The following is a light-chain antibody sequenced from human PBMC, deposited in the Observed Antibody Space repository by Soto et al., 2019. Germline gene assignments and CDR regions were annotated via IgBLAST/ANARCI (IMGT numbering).Light chain of an antibody. Sequence: DIQMTQSPSTLSGSVGDRGTITCRASQTIRSWLAWYQQKPGKAPKLLSYKASTLKSWVPSRFSGSGSGTDFPLTISSLQPDDFATYYCLHYNSYSEAFGQGTKVELK. CDR3: LHYNSYSEA. CDR2: KAS. J-gene: IGKJ1*01. CDR1: QTIRSW. V-gene: IGKV1-5*03.